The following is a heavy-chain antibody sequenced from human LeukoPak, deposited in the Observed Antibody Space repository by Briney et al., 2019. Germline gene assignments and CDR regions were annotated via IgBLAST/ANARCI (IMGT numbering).Heavy chain of an antibody. V-gene: IGHV1-8*01. J-gene: IGHJ4*02. CDR1: GYTFTSYD. CDR3: ARVHSQWLVLNY. Sequence: GASVKVFCEASGYTFTSYDINWVRQATGQGREWMGWMNPNSGNTGYAQKFQGRVTMTRNTSISTAYMELSSLRSEDTAVYYCARVHSQWLVLNYWGQGTLVTVSS. D-gene: IGHD6-19*01. CDR2: MNPNSGNT.